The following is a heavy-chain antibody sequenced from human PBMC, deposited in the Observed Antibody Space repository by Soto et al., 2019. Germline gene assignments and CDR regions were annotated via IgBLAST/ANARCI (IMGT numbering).Heavy chain of an antibody. CDR2: IYPSDSDT. CDR3: ARGDTTDYSTATPADY. D-gene: IGHD3-22*01. Sequence: PGESLKISFSGSGYSFANFWIGWVRQMPGKGLEWMGIIYPSDSDTRYSPSFQGQVTISADKSISTAYLQWNSLKASDTAMYFCARGDTTDYSTATPADYWGQGTQVTVSS. V-gene: IGHV5-51*01. CDR1: GYSFANFW. J-gene: IGHJ4*02.